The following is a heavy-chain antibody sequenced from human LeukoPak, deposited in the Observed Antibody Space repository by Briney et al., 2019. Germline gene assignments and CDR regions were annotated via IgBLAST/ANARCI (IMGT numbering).Heavy chain of an antibody. CDR1: GFTFSSYS. D-gene: IGHD3-16*01. CDR3: ARNYVWGSFVVY. J-gene: IGHJ4*02. CDR2: ISSSSSYI. Sequence: GGSLRLSSAASGFTFSSYSMNWVRQAPGKGLEWVSSISSSSSYIYYADSVKGRFTISRDNAKNSLYLQMNSLRAEDTAVYYCARNYVWGSFVVYWGQGTLVTVSS. V-gene: IGHV3-21*01.